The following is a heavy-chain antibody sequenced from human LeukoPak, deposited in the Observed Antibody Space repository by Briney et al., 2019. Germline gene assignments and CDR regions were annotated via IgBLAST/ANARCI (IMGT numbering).Heavy chain of an antibody. D-gene: IGHD6-13*01. CDR1: GGSISSYY. CDR2: IYYSGST. V-gene: IGHV4-59*12. Sequence: SETLSLTCTVSGGSISSYYWSWIRQPPGKGLEWIGYIYYSGSTNYNPSLKSRVTISVDTSKNQFSLKLSSVTAADTAVYYCAGVSRRLAAAAFDYWGQGTLVTVSS. J-gene: IGHJ4*02. CDR3: AGVSRRLAAAAFDY.